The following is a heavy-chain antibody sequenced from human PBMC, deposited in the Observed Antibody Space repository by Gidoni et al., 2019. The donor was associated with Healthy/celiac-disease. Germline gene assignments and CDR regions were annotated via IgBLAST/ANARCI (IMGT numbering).Heavy chain of an antibody. D-gene: IGHD6-19*01. V-gene: IGHV4-34*01. CDR3: ARVGHRLAVAALDY. Sequence: QVQLQQWGAGLLKPSETLSLTCAVYGGSFSGYYWSWLRQPPGKGLEWIGEINHSGSTNYNPSLKSRVTISVDTSKNQFSLKLSSVTAADTAVYYCARVGHRLAVAALDYWGQGTLVTVSS. J-gene: IGHJ4*02. CDR1: GGSFSGYY. CDR2: INHSGST.